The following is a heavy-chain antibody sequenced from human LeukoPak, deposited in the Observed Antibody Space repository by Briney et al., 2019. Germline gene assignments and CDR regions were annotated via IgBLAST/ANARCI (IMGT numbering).Heavy chain of an antibody. V-gene: IGHV4-4*07. CDR3: ARDPFRSSYDY. Sequence: SETLSLTCTVSGGSISSYYWSWIRQPAGKGLEWIGCISTSGSTNYDPSLKSRVTMSVDTSKNQFSLKLSSVTAADTAVYYCARDPFRSSYDYWGQGTLVTVSS. CDR2: ISTSGST. D-gene: IGHD6-13*01. CDR1: GGSISSYY. J-gene: IGHJ4*02.